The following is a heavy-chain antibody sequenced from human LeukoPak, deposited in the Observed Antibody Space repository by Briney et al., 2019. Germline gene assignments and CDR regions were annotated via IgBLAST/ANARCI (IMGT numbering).Heavy chain of an antibody. CDR2: ISSSSSTI. CDR1: GFTFSSYS. J-gene: IGHJ6*03. Sequence: GGSLRLSCAASGFTFSSYSMNWVRQAPGKGLEWVSYISSSSSTIYYADSVKGRFTISRDNAKNSEYLQMNSLRAEDTAVYYCAALYSSRGSYMDVWGKGTTVTVSS. CDR3: AALYSSRGSYMDV. V-gene: IGHV3-48*01. D-gene: IGHD6-13*01.